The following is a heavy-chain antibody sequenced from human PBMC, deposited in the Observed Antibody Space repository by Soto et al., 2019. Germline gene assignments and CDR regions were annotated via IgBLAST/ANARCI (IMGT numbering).Heavy chain of an antibody. J-gene: IGHJ4*02. CDR1: GGSFSGYY. D-gene: IGHD3-22*01. V-gene: IGHV4-34*01. CDR2: INHSGST. CDR3: ARAGSDYYDSSGYVDY. Sequence: PSETLSLTCAVYGGSFSGYYWSWIRQPPGKGLEWVGEINHSGSTNYNPSLKSRVTISVDTSKNQFSLKLSSVTAADTAVYYCARAGSDYYDSSGYVDYWGQGTLVTVSS.